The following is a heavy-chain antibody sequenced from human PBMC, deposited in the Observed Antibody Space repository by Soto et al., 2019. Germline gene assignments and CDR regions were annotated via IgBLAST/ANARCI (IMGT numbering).Heavy chain of an antibody. V-gene: IGHV3-43D*04. D-gene: IGHD3-16*02. J-gene: IGHJ6*02. CDR3: AKDISGGVIVPYYYGMDV. CDR2: ISWDGGST. Sequence: GGSLRLSCAASGFTFDDYAMHWVRQAPGKGLEWVSLISWDGGSTYHADSVKGRFTISRDNSKNSLYLQMNSLRAEDTALYYCAKDISGGVIVPYYYGMDVWGQGTTVTVSS. CDR1: GFTFDDYA.